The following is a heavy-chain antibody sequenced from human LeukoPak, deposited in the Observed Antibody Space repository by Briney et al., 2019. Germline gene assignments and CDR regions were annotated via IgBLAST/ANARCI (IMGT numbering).Heavy chain of an antibody. Sequence: PGGSLRLSCAASGFTFSSYAMSWVRQAPGKGLEWVSSISSSSYIYYADSVKGRFTISRDNAKNSLYLQMNSLRAEDTAVYYCASRPDYCSSTSCYGLYYFDYWGQGTLVTVSS. J-gene: IGHJ4*02. CDR1: GFTFSSYA. CDR3: ASRPDYCSSTSCYGLYYFDY. V-gene: IGHV3-21*01. CDR2: ISSSSYI. D-gene: IGHD2-2*01.